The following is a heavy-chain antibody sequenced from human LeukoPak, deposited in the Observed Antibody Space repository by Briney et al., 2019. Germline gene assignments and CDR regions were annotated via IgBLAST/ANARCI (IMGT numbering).Heavy chain of an antibody. J-gene: IGHJ4*02. CDR1: GFTFSSYE. V-gene: IGHV3-48*03. Sequence: PGGSLRLSCAASGFTFSSYEMNWVRQAPGKGLEWVSYISSSGSTIYYADSVKGRFTISRDNAKNSLYLQMNSLRAEDTAVYYCARERRIVATRLYYFDYWGQGTLVTVSS. CDR3: ARERRIVATRLYYFDY. CDR2: ISSSGSTI. D-gene: IGHD5-12*01.